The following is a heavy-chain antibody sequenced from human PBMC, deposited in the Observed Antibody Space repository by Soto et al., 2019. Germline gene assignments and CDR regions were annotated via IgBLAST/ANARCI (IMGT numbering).Heavy chain of an antibody. CDR2: IIPIFGTA. D-gene: IGHD4-4*01. J-gene: IGHJ6*02. Sequence: QVQLVQSGAEVKKPGSSVKVSCKASGGTFSSYAISWVRQAPGQGLEWMGGIIPIFGTANYAQKFQGRVTITADESTSTAYMELSSLTSEDTAVYYCARRASNYSPYYYYYGMDVWGQGTTVTVSS. CDR1: GGTFSSYA. CDR3: ARRASNYSPYYYYYGMDV. V-gene: IGHV1-69*12.